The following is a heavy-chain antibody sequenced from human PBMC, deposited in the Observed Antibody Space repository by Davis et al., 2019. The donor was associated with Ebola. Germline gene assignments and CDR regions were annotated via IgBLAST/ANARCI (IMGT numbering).Heavy chain of an antibody. D-gene: IGHD1-26*01. CDR3: AGGSVVGASL. CDR1: GLTFSSYA. CDR2: ISFDGSNK. J-gene: IGHJ4*02. Sequence: GGSLRLSCGASGLTFSSYAMHWVRQAPGKGLEWVAVISFDGSNKYYADSVKGRFTISRDNSKSTVSLQMISLRPEDTAIYYCAGGSVVGASLWGQGTLVTVSS. V-gene: IGHV3-30*04.